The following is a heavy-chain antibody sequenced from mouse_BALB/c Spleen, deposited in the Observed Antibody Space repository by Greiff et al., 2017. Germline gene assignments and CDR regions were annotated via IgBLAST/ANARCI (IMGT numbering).Heavy chain of an antibody. CDR3: ARCGYNWYFDV. J-gene: IGHJ1*01. Sequence: VHVKQSGAELVKPGASVKLSCTASGFNIKDTYMHWVKQRPEQGLEWIGRIDPANGNTKYDPKFQGKATITADTSSNTAYLQLSSLTSEDTAVYYCARCGYNWYFDVWGAGTTVTVAS. CDR2: IDPANGNT. D-gene: IGHD2-2*01. V-gene: IGHV14-3*02. CDR1: GFNIKDTY.